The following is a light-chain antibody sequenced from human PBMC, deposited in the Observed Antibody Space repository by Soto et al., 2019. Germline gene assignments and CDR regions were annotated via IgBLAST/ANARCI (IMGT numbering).Light chain of an antibody. CDR2: DHN. Sequence: QSVLTQPHSVSAAPGQTVTISCSGSSSNIGNNYVSWYQQLPGTAPKLLIYDHNNQPSGIPDRFSGSKSGTSATLGITGLQTGDEADYYCGTWDTSLGAVVFGGGTKLTVL. CDR1: SSNIGNNY. V-gene: IGLV1-51*01. J-gene: IGLJ2*01. CDR3: GTWDTSLGAVV.